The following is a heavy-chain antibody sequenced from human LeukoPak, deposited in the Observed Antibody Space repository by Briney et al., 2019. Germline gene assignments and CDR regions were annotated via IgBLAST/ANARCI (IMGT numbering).Heavy chain of an antibody. CDR3: AKDIQAAVGTPYFQH. CDR1: GFTFSSYS. V-gene: IGHV3-43D*04. Sequence: PGGSLRLSCAASGFTFSSYSMNWVRQAPGKGLEWVPLISWDGGGTYYADSVKGRFTISRDNSKNSLYLQMNSLRAEDTALYYCAKDIQAAVGTPYFQHWGQGTLVTVSS. CDR2: ISWDGGGT. D-gene: IGHD6-13*01. J-gene: IGHJ1*01.